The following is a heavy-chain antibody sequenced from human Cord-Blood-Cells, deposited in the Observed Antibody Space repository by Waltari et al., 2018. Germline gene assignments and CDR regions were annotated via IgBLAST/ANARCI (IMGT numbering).Heavy chain of an antibody. J-gene: IGHJ3*02. CDR3: ARRHNWGWDAFDI. CDR2: MNPNGVNT. V-gene: IGHV1-8*03. D-gene: IGHD7-27*01. CDR1: GYTFTSYD. Sequence: QVQLVQSGAEVKKPGASGKVSCKASGYTFTSYDINWVRQDTGKGLEWMGWMNPNGVNTGYAQKFQGRVTITRNTSISTAYMELSSLRSEDTAVYYCARRHNWGWDAFDIWGQGTMVTVSS.